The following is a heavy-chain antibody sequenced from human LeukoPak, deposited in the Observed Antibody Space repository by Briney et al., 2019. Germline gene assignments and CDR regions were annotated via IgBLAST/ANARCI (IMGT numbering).Heavy chain of an antibody. CDR2: IKQDGGQI. CDR1: EFTFSSYW. D-gene: IGHD4-17*01. V-gene: IGHV3-7*01. J-gene: IGHJ4*02. Sequence: LGGSLRLSCAASEFTFSSYWMSWVRQAQGKGLEWVANIKQDGGQIYYLESVKGRFTVSRDNAKNSLYLQMNSLRAEDTAVYYCARLGARQMLEYWGQGTLVTVSS. CDR3: ARLGARQMLEY.